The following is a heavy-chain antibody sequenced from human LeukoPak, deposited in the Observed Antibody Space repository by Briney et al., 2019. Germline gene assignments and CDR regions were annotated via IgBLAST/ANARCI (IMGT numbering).Heavy chain of an antibody. D-gene: IGHD3-10*01. CDR3: ARWSYVSGSWFLDY. CDR2: TYYRSKWYY. CDR1: GDSVSSNSAA. V-gene: IGHV6-1*01. Sequence: SQTLSLTCAISGDSVSSNSAAWNWIRQSPSRGLEWLGRTYYRSKWYYDYALSVKSRIIVNPDTSKNQFSLQLNSVTPEDTAVYYCARWSYVSGSWFLDYWGQGTLVSVSS. J-gene: IGHJ4*02.